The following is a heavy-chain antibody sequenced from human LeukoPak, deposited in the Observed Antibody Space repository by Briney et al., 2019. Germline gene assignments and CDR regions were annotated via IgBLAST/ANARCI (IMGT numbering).Heavy chain of an antibody. CDR2: IYPDDSDI. D-gene: IGHD6-19*01. Sequence: GESLKISCHGSGYDFANYWIAWVRQMPGKGLEWMGIIYPDDSDIRYGPSFQGQVTLSADKSIRTAYLQWGSLKASDSAMYYCARLRGDTGWFYYHLMDVWGEGTPVTVSS. CDR3: ARLRGDTGWFYYHLMDV. J-gene: IGHJ6*03. V-gene: IGHV5-51*01. CDR1: GYDFANYW.